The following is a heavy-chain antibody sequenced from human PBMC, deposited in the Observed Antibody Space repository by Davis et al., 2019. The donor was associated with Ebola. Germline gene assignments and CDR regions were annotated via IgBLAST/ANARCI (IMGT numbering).Heavy chain of an antibody. CDR3: AAEAGTSGRCGWFDP. J-gene: IGHJ5*02. D-gene: IGHD6-19*01. CDR1: FTFSNTI. Sequence: SLRLPCSFTFSNTIILLLRQAPPAALEWVAALSLDGYSKYYANSVRGRFTIPSDMSETTVSLHMDSLTSEDTAVYYCAAEAGTSGRCGWFDPWGQGTLVTVSS. V-gene: IGHV3-30*03. CDR2: LSLDGYSK.